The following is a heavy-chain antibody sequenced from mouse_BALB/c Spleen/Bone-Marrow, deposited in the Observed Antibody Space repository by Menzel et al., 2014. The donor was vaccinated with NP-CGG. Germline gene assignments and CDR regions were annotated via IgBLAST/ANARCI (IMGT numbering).Heavy chain of an antibody. CDR2: INPDSNTI. V-gene: IGHV4-1*02. J-gene: IGHJ3*01. D-gene: IGHD1-2*01. CDR3: EKNYSSGYVAY. Sequence: EVMLVESGGGLVQPGGSLKLSCAASGFDFSRYWMTWVRQAPGKGLEWIGEINPDSNTINYTPSLKDKFIISRDNAKNTLYLKMSKVRSEDTALYYCEKNYSSGYVAYWGQGTRVTVSA. CDR1: GFDFSRYW.